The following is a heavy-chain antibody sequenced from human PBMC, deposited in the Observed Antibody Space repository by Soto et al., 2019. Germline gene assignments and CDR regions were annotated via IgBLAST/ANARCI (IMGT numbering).Heavy chain of an antibody. CDR2: ISTYNGNT. V-gene: IGHV1-18*01. J-gene: IGHJ4*02. CDR1: GYTFTEYG. CDR3: AREYCSGGSCYLPDY. Sequence: QVQLVQSGAEVKKPGAPVKVSCKASGYTFTEYGISWVRQAPGQGLEWMGWISTYNGNTNYAQKLQGRVTMTTDTSTTTAYMELRSLTSDDTAVYYCAREYCSGGSCYLPDYWGQGTLVTVSS. D-gene: IGHD2-15*01.